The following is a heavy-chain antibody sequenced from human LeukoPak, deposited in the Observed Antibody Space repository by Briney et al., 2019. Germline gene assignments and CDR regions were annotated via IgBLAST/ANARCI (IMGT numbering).Heavy chain of an antibody. D-gene: IGHD1-14*01. CDR1: GFTCGDYA. CDR3: TRGGGPYRLYPPANPYYFDY. CDR2: IRSKGYVGTT. V-gene: IGHV3-49*03. J-gene: IGHJ4*02. Sequence: GGFLRLCATASGFTCGDYAMSWFREARGKGLGWVGFIRSKGYVGTTEYAASVKGRFTISRNDSKSIAYLQMNSLKTEDTAVYYCTRGGGPYRLYPPANPYYFDYWGQGTLVTVSS.